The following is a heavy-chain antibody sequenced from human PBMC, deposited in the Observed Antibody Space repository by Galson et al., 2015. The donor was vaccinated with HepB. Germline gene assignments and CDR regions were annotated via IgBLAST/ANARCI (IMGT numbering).Heavy chain of an antibody. CDR2: TYYRSKWYN. V-gene: IGHV6-1*01. J-gene: IGHJ4*02. D-gene: IGHD3-3*01. CDR3: VKSPVAANYDFWNGYFGVDY. CDR1: GDSVSSNSAA. Sequence: CAISGDSVSSNSAAWNWIRQSPSRGLEWLGRTYYRSKWYNDYAVSVKSRITINPDTSKNQFSLQLNSVTPEDTAVYYCVKSPVAANYDFWNGYFGVDYWGQGTLVTVSS.